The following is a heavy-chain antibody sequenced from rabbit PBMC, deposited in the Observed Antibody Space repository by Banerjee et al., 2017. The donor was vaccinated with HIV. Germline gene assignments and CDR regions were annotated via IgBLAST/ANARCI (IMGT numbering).Heavy chain of an antibody. Sequence: QSLEESGGDLVKPGASLTLTCTASGFSFSSSYWICWVRQAPGKGLEWIACIYAGSSDSTDYASWAKGRFTISKTSSTTVTLQMTSLTAADTATYFCARRAGYSGYGYGGGMDLWGQGTLVTVS. V-gene: IGHV1S40*01. D-gene: IGHD6-1*01. CDR2: IYAGSSDST. J-gene: IGHJ6*01. CDR3: ARRAGYSGYGYGGGMDL. CDR1: GFSFSSSYW.